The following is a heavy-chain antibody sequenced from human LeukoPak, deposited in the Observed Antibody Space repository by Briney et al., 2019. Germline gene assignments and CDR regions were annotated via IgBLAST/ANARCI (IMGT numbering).Heavy chain of an antibody. Sequence: ASETLSLTCAVSGGSISSGGYSWSWIRQPPGKGLEWIGYIYYSGSTNYNPSLKSRVTISVDTSKNQFSLKLSSVTAADTAVYYCARGGAYPGYDSVGPLRWGQGTLVTVSS. CDR1: GGSISSGGYS. J-gene: IGHJ4*02. V-gene: IGHV4-61*08. D-gene: IGHD5-12*01. CDR3: ARGGAYPGYDSVGPLR. CDR2: IYYSGST.